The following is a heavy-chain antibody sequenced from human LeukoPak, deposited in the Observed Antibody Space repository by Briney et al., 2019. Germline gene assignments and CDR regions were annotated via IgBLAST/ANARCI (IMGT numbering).Heavy chain of an antibody. V-gene: IGHV4-30-4*08. J-gene: IGHJ1*01. Sequence: SETLSLTCAVYGGSFSGYYWSWLRQPPGKGLEWIGYIYYSGSTYYNPSLKSRVTISVDTSKNQFSLKLSSVTAADTAVYYCARSPSRYDFWSGGPEYFQHWGQGTLVTVSS. CDR1: GGSFSGYY. CDR2: IYYSGST. D-gene: IGHD3-3*01. CDR3: ARSPSRYDFWSGGPEYFQH.